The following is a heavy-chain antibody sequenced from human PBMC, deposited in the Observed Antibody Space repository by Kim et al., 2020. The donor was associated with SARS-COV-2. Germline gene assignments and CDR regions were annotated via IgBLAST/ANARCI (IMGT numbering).Heavy chain of an antibody. D-gene: IGHD3-22*01. CDR1: GFTFSSYA. CDR3: ATCLGAYYEPAY. Sequence: GGSLRLSCAASGFTFSSYAMSWVRQAPGKGLEWVSAISGSGGSTYYADSVKGRFTISRDNSKNTLYLQMNSLRAEDTAVYYCATCLGAYYEPAYWGQGTLVTVSS. CDR2: ISGSGGST. J-gene: IGHJ4*02. V-gene: IGHV3-23*01.